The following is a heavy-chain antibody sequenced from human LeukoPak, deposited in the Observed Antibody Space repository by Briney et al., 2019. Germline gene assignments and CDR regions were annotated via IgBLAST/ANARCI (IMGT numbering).Heavy chain of an antibody. V-gene: IGHV4-39*01. D-gene: IGHD3-10*01. CDR2: IYYRGST. J-gene: IGHJ4*02. Sequence: PSETLSLTCTVSGGSISSSTYYWGWIREPPGRGPEWIGTIYYRGSTNYNPSLKSRVTISVDTSKNQFSLKLSAVTAADTAVYYCARHEFDSGSLPYFDYWGQGILVTVSS. CDR3: ARHEFDSGSLPYFDY. CDR1: GGSISSSTYY.